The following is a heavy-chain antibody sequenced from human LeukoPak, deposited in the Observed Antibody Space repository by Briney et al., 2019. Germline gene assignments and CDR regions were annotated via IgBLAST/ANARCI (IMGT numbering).Heavy chain of an antibody. CDR3: ARRGY. V-gene: IGHV4-34*01. CDR2: INHSGST. J-gene: IGHJ4*02. CDR1: GFTVSSNY. Sequence: GSLRLSCAASGFTVSSNYMSWVRQPPGKGLEWIGEINHSGSTNYNPSLKSRVTISVDTSKNQFSLKLSSVTAADTAAYYCARRGYWGQGTLVTVSS.